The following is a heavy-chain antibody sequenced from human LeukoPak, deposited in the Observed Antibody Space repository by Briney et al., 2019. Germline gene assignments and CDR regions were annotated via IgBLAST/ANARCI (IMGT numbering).Heavy chain of an antibody. V-gene: IGHV3-53*01. J-gene: IGHJ3*02. CDR1: GFTVSSNY. D-gene: IGHD6-6*01. CDR3: ARDKGSSLSDAFDI. CDR2: ISIPGSI. Sequence: GGSLSLSCAASGFTVSSNYMTWVRQAPGKGLEWVSVISIPGSITYADSVKGRFTTSRDNSKNTLYLQMNSLRADDTAVYYCARDKGSSLSDAFDIWGQGTMVTVPS.